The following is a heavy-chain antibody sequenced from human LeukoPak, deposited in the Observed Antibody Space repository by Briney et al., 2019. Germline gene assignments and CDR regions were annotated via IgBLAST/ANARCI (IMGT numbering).Heavy chain of an antibody. CDR2: IKPRGGST. V-gene: IGHV1-46*01. Sequence: ASVKVSCKASGYTFTNYYMHWVRQAPGQGLEWLGIIKPRGGSTTYAQRFEGRVIMTSAVSTSTVYLEMISLKYDDTAVYYCARDRYTNFGRWFDPWGQGTQVIVSS. J-gene: IGHJ5*02. CDR3: ARDRYTNFGRWFDP. D-gene: IGHD3-10*02. CDR1: GYTFTNYY.